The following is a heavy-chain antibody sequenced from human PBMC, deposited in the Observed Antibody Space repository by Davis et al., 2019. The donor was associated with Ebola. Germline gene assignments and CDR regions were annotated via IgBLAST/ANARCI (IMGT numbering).Heavy chain of an antibody. V-gene: IGHV4-39*07. D-gene: IGHD1-26*01. CDR2: IYHSGST. CDR3: ARVGGIVGARYGMDV. J-gene: IGHJ6*02. CDR1: GGSISSSSYY. Sequence: MPSETLSLTGTVSGGSISSSSYYWGWIRQPPGKGLEWIGEIYHSGSTNYNPSLKSRATITVDKSKNQFSLKLSSVTAADTAVYYCARVGGIVGARYGMDVWGQGTTVTVSS.